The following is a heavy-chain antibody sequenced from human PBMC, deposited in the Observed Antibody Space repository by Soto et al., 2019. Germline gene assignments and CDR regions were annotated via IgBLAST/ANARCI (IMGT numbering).Heavy chain of an antibody. D-gene: IGHD2-8*01. CDR1: GGSLSGYD. CDR2: IYYSGST. Sequence: PSETLCLTCSVSGGSLSGYDGSWIRQPPGKGLEWIGYIYYSGSTNYNPSLKSRVTISVDTSKNQFSLKLSSVTAADTAVYYCITDGPDGRAYWGQGTQVTVSS. V-gene: IGHV4-59*08. J-gene: IGHJ4*02. CDR3: ITDGPDGRAY.